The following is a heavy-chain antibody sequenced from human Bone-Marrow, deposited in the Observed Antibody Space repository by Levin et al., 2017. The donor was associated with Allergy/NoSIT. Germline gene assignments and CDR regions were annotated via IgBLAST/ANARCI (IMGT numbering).Heavy chain of an antibody. V-gene: IGHV4-59*01. J-gene: IGHJ3*01. CDR2: IYYSGNT. Sequence: SSETLSLTCTVSGGSINDYYWSWIRQPPGKGLEWIGYIYYSGNTNYNPSLKSRVSILVDTSKNQFSLKLTSVTAADTAIYFCARNRGGLLRDAFDVWGQGTMVAVSS. CDR3: ARNRGGLLRDAFDV. CDR1: GGSINDYY. D-gene: IGHD1-26*01.